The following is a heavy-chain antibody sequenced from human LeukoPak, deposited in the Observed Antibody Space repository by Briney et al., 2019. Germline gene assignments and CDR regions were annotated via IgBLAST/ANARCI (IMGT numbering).Heavy chain of an antibody. D-gene: IGHD4-23*01. CDR3: AREKVVTPYFDY. J-gene: IGHJ4*02. V-gene: IGHV3-33*01. CDR2: IWYDGSNK. Sequence: GGSLRLSCAASGFTFSSYGMHWVRQAPGKGLEWVAVIWYDGSNKYYADSVKGRFTISRDNSKNTLYLQMNSLRAEDTAVHYCAREKVVTPYFDYWGQGTLVTVSS. CDR1: GFTFSSYG.